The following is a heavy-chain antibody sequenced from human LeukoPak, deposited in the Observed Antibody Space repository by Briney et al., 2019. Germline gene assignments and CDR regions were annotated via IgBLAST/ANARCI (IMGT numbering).Heavy chain of an antibody. CDR3: ASRYSSGWYRGWFDP. D-gene: IGHD6-19*01. V-gene: IGHV4-4*09. CDR2: IYTSGST. J-gene: IGHJ5*02. Sequence: PSETLSLTCTVSGGSISSCYWSWIRQPPGKGLEWIGYIYTSGSTNYNPSLKSRVTISVDTSKNQFSLKLSSVTAADTAVYYCASRYSSGWYRGWFDPWGQGTLVTVSS. CDR1: GGSISSCY.